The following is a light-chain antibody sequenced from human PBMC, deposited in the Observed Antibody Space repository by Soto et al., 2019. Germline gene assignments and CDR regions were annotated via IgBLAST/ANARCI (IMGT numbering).Light chain of an antibody. Sequence: EIVMTQSPLSLPVTPGEPASISCRSSQSLLHSDGYNYLEWYLQKPGQSPQLLIYVASNRASGVPDRFSGSGSGTYFTLKISRVEAEDVGVYYWMQARQSPITFGQGTRLEIK. CDR1: QSLLHSDGYNY. J-gene: IGKJ5*01. V-gene: IGKV2-28*01. CDR2: VAS. CDR3: MQARQSPIT.